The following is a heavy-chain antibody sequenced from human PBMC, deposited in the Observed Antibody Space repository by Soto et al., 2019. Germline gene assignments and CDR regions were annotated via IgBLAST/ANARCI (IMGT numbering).Heavy chain of an antibody. CDR1: GFTFSSYA. V-gene: IGHV3-30-3*02. CDR2: ISYDGSNK. Sequence: GGSLRLSCAASGFTFSSYAMHWVRQAPGKGLEWVAVISYDGSNKYYADSVKGRFTISRDNSKDTLSLQMNSLRVEDTGVYYCAKLGVRAATHGVDYWGQGTLVTVSS. D-gene: IGHD1-26*01. CDR3: AKLGVRAATHGVDY. J-gene: IGHJ4*02.